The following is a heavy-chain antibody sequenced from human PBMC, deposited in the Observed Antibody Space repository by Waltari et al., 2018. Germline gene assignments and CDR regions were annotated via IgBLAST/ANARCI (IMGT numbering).Heavy chain of an antibody. CDR1: GGSISSYS. CDR3: ARDWRLRNWGYNWFDP. J-gene: IGHJ5*02. D-gene: IGHD7-27*01. CDR2: IYTSGST. V-gene: IGHV4-4*07. Sequence: QVQLQESGPGLVKPSETLSLTCTVSGGSISSYSWSWIRQPAGKGLEWIGRIYTSGSTNYNPSLKSRVTMSVDTSKNQFSLKLSSVTAADTAVYYCARDWRLRNWGYNWFDPWGQGTLVTVSS.